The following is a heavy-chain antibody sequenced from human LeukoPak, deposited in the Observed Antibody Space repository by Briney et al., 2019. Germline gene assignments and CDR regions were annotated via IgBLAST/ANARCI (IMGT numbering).Heavy chain of an antibody. CDR1: GGSISGYY. CDR2: MYYSEST. D-gene: IGHD5-12*01. J-gene: IGHJ6*02. Sequence: SETLSPTCTVSGGSISGYYWSWIRQPPGKGLEWIGYMYYSESTSYNPSLKGRVTISVDTSKNQFSLKLSSVAAADTAVYYCARYGVYRGMDVWGQGTTVTVSS. V-gene: IGHV4-59*01. CDR3: ARYGVYRGMDV.